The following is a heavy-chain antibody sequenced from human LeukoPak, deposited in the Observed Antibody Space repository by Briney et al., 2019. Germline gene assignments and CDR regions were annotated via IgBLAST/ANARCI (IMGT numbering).Heavy chain of an antibody. D-gene: IGHD3-22*01. CDR2: MNPNSGNT. CDR1: GYTFTGYY. CDR3: AIEVYYYDSSGYRQHFDY. J-gene: IGHJ4*02. V-gene: IGHV1-8*02. Sequence: GASVKVSCKASGYTFTGYYMHWVRQAPGQGLEWMGWMNPNSGNTGYAQKFQGRVTMTRNTSISTAYMELSSLRSEDTAVYYCAIEVYYYDSSGYRQHFDYWGQGTLVTVSS.